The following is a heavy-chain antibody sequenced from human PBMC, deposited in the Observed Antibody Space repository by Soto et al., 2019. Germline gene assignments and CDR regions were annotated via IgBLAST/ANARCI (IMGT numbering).Heavy chain of an antibody. J-gene: IGHJ1*01. CDR2: ITSNGGST. V-gene: IGHV3-64D*08. CDR1: GFTFSNYA. Sequence: GGSLRLSCSASGFTFSNYAMHWVRHAPGKGLKYVSTITSNGGSTYYADSVKGRFTISRDNSKNTLYLQMSSLRAEDTGVYYCVHARITLFGVVIASDYFQHWGQGTLVTVSS. CDR3: VHARITLFGVVIASDYFQH. D-gene: IGHD3-3*01.